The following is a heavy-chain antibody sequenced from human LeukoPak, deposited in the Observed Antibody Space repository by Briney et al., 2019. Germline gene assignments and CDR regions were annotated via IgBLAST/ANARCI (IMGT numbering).Heavy chain of an antibody. Sequence: SGTLSLTCTVSGGSISSYYWSWIRQPPGEGLEWIGYIYYSGSTNYNPSLKSRVTISVDTSKNQFSLKLSSVTAADTAVYYCAREGRHYYDSSGYYQYFDYWGQGTLVTVSS. D-gene: IGHD3-22*01. CDR1: GGSISSYY. CDR2: IYYSGST. J-gene: IGHJ4*02. V-gene: IGHV4-59*01. CDR3: AREGRHYYDSSGYYQYFDY.